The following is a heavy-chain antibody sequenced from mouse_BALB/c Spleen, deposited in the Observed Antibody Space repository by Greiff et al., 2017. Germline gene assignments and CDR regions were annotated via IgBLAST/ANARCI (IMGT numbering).Heavy chain of an antibody. CDR2: ISSGGSYT. V-gene: IGHV5-9-4*01. J-gene: IGHJ4*01. Sequence: EVKLMESGGGLVKPGGSLKLSCAASGFTFSSYALSWVRQSPEKRLAWVAEISSGGSYTYYPDTVTGRFTIAGDNAKNTLYLEMSSLRSEDTAMYYCARDGDYVYAMDDWGQGTSGTVAS. CDR1: GFTFSSYA. D-gene: IGHD2-4*01. CDR3: ARDGDYVYAMDD.